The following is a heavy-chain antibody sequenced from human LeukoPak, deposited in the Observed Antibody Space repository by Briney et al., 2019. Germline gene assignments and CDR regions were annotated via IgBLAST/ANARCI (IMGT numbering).Heavy chain of an antibody. CDR3: ARSTVLGYCSGGSCYGAFDI. D-gene: IGHD2-15*01. V-gene: IGHV5-51*01. CDR2: IYPGDSDT. Sequence: GESLKISCKGSGYSFTRYWIGWVRQMPGKGLEWMGIIYPGDSDTRYSPSFQGQVTISADKSISTAYLQWSSLKASDTAMYYCARSTVLGYCSGGSCYGAFDIWGQGTMVTVSS. J-gene: IGHJ3*02. CDR1: GYSFTRYW.